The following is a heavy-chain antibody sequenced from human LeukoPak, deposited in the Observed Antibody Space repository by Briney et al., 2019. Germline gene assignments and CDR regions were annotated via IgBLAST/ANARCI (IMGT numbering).Heavy chain of an antibody. CDR2: IYTSGST. J-gene: IGHJ4*02. CDR3: ARGYYDILTGPPGFDY. CDR1: GGSIDSYH. Sequence: SETLSLTCTVSGGSIDSYHWSWIRHPAGRGLEWIGRIYTSGSTNYNPSLKSRVTMSVDTSKNQFSLKLSSVTAADTAVYYCARGYYDILTGPPGFDYWGQGTLVTVSS. V-gene: IGHV4-4*07. D-gene: IGHD3-9*01.